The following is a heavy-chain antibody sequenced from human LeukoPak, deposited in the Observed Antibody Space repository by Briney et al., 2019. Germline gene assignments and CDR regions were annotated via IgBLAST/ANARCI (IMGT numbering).Heavy chain of an antibody. Sequence: SETLSPTCAVYGGSFSGYYWSWIRQPPGKGLEWIGEINHSGSTNYNPSLKSRVTISVDTSKNQFSLKLSSVTAADTAVYYCAREDYGGNSEYFQHWGQGTLVTVSS. CDR2: INHSGST. D-gene: IGHD4-23*01. CDR1: GGSFSGYY. J-gene: IGHJ1*01. V-gene: IGHV4-34*01. CDR3: AREDYGGNSEYFQH.